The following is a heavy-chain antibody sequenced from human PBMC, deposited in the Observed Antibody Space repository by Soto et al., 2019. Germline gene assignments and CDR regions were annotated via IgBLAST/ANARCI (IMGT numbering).Heavy chain of an antibody. D-gene: IGHD5-12*01. Sequence: QVQLVESGGGVVQPGRSLRLSCAASGFTFSSYAMHWVRQAPGKGLEWVAVISYDGSNKYYADSLKGRFTISRDNSKNTLYLQMNSLRAEDTAVYYCARVAVEMATIHVLDYWGHGTLVTVSS. J-gene: IGHJ4*01. V-gene: IGHV3-30-3*01. CDR1: GFTFSSYA. CDR2: ISYDGSNK. CDR3: ARVAVEMATIHVLDY.